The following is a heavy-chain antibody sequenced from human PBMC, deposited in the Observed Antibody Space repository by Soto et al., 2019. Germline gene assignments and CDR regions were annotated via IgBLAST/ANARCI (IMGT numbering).Heavy chain of an antibody. CDR2: INPSGGST. V-gene: IGHV1-46*01. Sequence: ASVKVSCKASGYTFTSYYMHWVRQAPGQGLEWMGIINPSGGSTSYAQKFQGRVTMTRDTSTSTVYMELSSLRSEDTAVYYCARDRTYYYDSSGYYYPGYWGQGTLVTVSS. CDR1: GYTFTSYY. J-gene: IGHJ4*02. CDR3: ARDRTYYYDSSGYYYPGY. D-gene: IGHD3-22*01.